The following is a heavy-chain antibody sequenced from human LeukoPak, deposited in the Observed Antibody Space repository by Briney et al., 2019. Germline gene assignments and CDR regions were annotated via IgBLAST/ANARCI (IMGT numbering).Heavy chain of an antibody. CDR1: GYTFTAYY. CDR3: ARRSDYGSNWFDP. CDR2: INPNSGGT. D-gene: IGHD4-17*01. V-gene: IGHV1-2*02. J-gene: IGHJ5*02. Sequence: ASVKVSCKASGYTFTAYYMHWVRQAPGQGLERMGWINPNSGGTDYAQKFQGRVTMTRDTSISTAYMELRRLRSDDTAVYYCARRSDYGSNWFDPWGQGTLVSVSS.